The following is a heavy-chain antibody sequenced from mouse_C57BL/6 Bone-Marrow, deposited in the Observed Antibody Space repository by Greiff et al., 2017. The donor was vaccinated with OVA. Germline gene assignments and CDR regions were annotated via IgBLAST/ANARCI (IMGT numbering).Heavy chain of an antibody. CDR2: IDPSDSYT. CDR1: GYNFTSYW. V-gene: IGHV1-69*01. D-gene: IGHD1-1*01. Sequence: QVQLQQPGAELVMPGASVKLSCKASGYNFTSYWMHWVKQRPGQGLEWIGEIDPSDSYTNYNQKFKGKSTLTVDKSSSTAYMQLIRLTSEDSAGDYCARSITTVVAEDFDDWGQGTTLTVAS. CDR3: ARSITTVVAEDFDD. J-gene: IGHJ2*01.